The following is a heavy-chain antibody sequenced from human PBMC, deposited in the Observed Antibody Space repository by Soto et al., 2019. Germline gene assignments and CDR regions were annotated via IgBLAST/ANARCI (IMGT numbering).Heavy chain of an antibody. CDR1: GVVTFSGSYY. CDR2: IFNSGSA. CDR3: AKLGLEGVVPAADFDY. Sequence: TLSLTCSVSGVVTFSGSYYRSWILQRPGKGLECLGYIFNSGSAYYNPSLRSRVTISIDTSKDEFSLTLSSVTAADTAVYYCAKLGLEGVVPAADFDYWGQGTLVTVSS. J-gene: IGHJ4*02. V-gene: IGHV4-31*03. D-gene: IGHD2-2*01.